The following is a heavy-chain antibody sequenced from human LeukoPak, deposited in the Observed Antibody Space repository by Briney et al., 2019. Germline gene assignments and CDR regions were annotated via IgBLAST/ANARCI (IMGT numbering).Heavy chain of an antibody. Sequence: PSETPSLTCTVSGGSISSCYWSWIRQPAGKGLEWIGRIYTSGSTNYNPSLKSRVTMSVDTSKNQFSLKLSSVTAADTAVYYCAGVPAAIHDYYYYMDVWGKGTTVTVSS. V-gene: IGHV4-4*07. CDR1: GGSISSCY. CDR2: IYTSGST. J-gene: IGHJ6*03. D-gene: IGHD2-2*02. CDR3: AGVPAAIHDYYYYMDV.